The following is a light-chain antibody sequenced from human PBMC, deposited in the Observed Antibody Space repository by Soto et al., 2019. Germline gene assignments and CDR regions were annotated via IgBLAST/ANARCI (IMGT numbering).Light chain of an antibody. CDR3: QSYDSSLSGSV. CDR2: GNS. J-gene: IGLJ2*01. Sequence: VVTQPPSVSGAPGQRVTISCTGSSSNIGAGYDVHWYQQLPGTAPKLLIYGNSNRPSGVPDRFSGSKSGTSASLAITGLQAEDEADYYCQSYDSSLSGSVFGGGTKVTVL. V-gene: IGLV1-40*01. CDR1: SSNIGAGYD.